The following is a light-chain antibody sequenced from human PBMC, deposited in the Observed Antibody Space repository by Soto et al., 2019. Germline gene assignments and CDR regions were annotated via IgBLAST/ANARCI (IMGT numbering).Light chain of an antibody. CDR3: SSYAGSNNPYV. V-gene: IGLV2-8*01. Sequence: QSALTQPPSASGSPGQSVTISCTGTSSDVGGYKYVSWYQQHPGKAPKLMIYEVSKRPSGVAARCSGSKSGNTAALTVSGLQAEDEADYYCSSYAGSNNPYVFGTGTKLTVL. CDR1: SSDVGGYKY. CDR2: EVS. J-gene: IGLJ1*01.